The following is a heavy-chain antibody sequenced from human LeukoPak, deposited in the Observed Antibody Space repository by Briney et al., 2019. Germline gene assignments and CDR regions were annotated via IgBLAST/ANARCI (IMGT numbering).Heavy chain of an antibody. CDR2: INAFNGDT. CDR1: GYTFTSHG. J-gene: IGHJ5*02. CDR3: AREPATGTTRDWFDP. D-gene: IGHD1-7*01. Sequence: GASVKVSCKASGYTFTSHGISWVRQAPGQGLEWMGWINAFNGDTHYPQSLQGRVTMTTDASTSTAYMELWSLRSDDTAVYYCAREPATGTTRDWFDPWGQGTLVTVSS. V-gene: IGHV1-18*01.